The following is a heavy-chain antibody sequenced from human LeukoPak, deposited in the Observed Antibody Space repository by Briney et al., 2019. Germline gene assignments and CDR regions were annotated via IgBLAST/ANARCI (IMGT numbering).Heavy chain of an antibody. D-gene: IGHD2-15*01. V-gene: IGHV3-20*04. J-gene: IGHJ4*02. CDR2: INWNGGST. CDR1: GFTFDDYG. CDR3: ARDLGGGYCSGGSCYSATLDY. Sequence: GRSLRLSCAASGFTFDDYGMSWVRQAPGKGLEWVSGINWNGGSTGYADSVKGRFTISRDNAKNSLYLQMNSLRAEDTALYYCARDLGGGYCSGGSCYSATLDYWGQGTLVTVSS.